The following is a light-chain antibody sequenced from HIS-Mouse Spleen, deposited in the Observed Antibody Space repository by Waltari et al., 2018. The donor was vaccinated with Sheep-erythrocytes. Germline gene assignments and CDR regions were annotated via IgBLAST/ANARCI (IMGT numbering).Light chain of an antibody. CDR2: AAS. Sequence: DIQMSQSPSSLSASVGYRVTITCRASQGIRSDLGWYQQKPGKAPKRLIYAASSLQSGVPSRFSGSGSGTEFTLTISSLQPEDFATYYCLKHNSYPRTFGQGTTVEIK. J-gene: IGKJ1*01. V-gene: IGKV1-17*01. CDR1: QGIRSD. CDR3: LKHNSYPRT.